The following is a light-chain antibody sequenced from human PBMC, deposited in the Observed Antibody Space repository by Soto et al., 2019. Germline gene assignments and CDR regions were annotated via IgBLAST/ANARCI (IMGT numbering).Light chain of an antibody. CDR2: GAS. CDR3: QQYGSSPWT. Sequence: EIVLTQSPGTLSLSPGERATLSCRASQSVSSSYLAWYQQKPGQAPSLLIYGASSRATGIPDRFSGSGSGTEFTLTISRLEPEDFALYYCQQYGSSPWTFGQGTKVEIK. CDR1: QSVSSSY. J-gene: IGKJ1*01. V-gene: IGKV3-20*01.